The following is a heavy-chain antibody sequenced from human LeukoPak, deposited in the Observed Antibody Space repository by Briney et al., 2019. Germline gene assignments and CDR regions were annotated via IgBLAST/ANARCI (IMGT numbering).Heavy chain of an antibody. CDR1: GFTFKNFA. J-gene: IGHJ4*02. CDR2: IPYRAGKS. CDR3: AKVFCSSPRCFLPFDY. D-gene: IGHD2-2*01. V-gene: IGHV3-23*01. Sequence: GGSLRLSCSTSGFTFKNFALSWVRQAPGKGLEWVATIPYRAGKSYYADSVQGRFSISRDDSAKTVYLHLNSLRAGDTAIYYCAKVFCSSPRCFLPFDYRGQGTLVTVSS.